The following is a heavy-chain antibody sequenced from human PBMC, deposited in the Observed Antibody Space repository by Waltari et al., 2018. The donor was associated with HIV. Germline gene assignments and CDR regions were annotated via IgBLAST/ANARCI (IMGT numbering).Heavy chain of an antibody. CDR3: AGYSSSWSLDAFDI. V-gene: IGHV1-58*01. Sequence: QMQLVQSGPEVKKPGTSVKVSCKASGFTFTSSTVQWVRQARGQRLEWIGWIVVGSGNTNYAQKFQERVTITRDMSTSTAYMELSSLRSEDTAVYYCAGYSSSWSLDAFDIWGQGTMVTVSS. CDR1: GFTFTSST. CDR2: IVVGSGNT. D-gene: IGHD6-13*01. J-gene: IGHJ3*02.